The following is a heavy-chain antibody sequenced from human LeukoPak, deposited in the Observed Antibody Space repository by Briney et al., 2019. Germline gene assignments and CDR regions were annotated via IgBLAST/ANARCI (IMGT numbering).Heavy chain of an antibody. CDR3: ARVGSLRYYYDSSGYWRYFDY. CDR2: IYHSGST. D-gene: IGHD3-22*01. Sequence: SETLSLTCAVSGGSISSSNWWSWVRQPPGKGLEWIGEIYHSGSTNYNPSLKSRVTISVDKSKNQFSLKLSSVTAADTAVYYCARVGSLRYYYDSSGYWRYFDYWGQGTLVTVSS. J-gene: IGHJ4*02. V-gene: IGHV4-4*02. CDR1: GGSISSSNW.